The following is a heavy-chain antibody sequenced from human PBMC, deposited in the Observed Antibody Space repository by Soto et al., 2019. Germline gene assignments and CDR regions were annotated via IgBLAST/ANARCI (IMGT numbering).Heavy chain of an antibody. V-gene: IGHV4-31*03. CDR3: ARMNGIVLMVYAMMPRGGWFDP. D-gene: IGHD2-8*01. J-gene: IGHJ5*02. CDR1: GGSISSGGYY. CDR2: IYYSGST. Sequence: QVQLQESGPGLVKPSQTLSLTCTVSGGSISSGGYYWSWIRQHPGKGLEWIGYIYYSGSTYYNPSLKSRVTISVGTSKEQLPLKPSAVTAADTAVYYCARMNGIVLMVYAMMPRGGWFDPWGQGTLVTVSS.